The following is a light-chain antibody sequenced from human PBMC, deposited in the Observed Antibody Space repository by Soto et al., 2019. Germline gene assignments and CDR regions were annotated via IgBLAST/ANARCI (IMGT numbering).Light chain of an antibody. J-gene: IGLJ1*01. CDR1: SNDVGGYNY. Sequence: QSALTQPASVSGSPGQSITISCTGTSNDVGGYNYVSWYQQHPGKAPKLMIYDVSNRPSGVSNRFSGSKSGNTASLTISGLQAEDEAEYYCSSYTSSSSLVFGTGTKATVL. CDR3: SSYTSSSSLV. V-gene: IGLV2-14*01. CDR2: DVS.